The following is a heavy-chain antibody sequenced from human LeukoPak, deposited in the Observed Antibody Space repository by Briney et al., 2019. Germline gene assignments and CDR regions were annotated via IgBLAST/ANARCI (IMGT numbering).Heavy chain of an antibody. J-gene: IGHJ4*02. Sequence: ASVKVSCKTSGYTFTDYYIHWVRQAPGQGLEWMGWINPKSGATDFAQKFQGRITLTRDTSITTAHMEMNRLTSDDTAVYFCTIDEWELPGYWGQGTRVTV. CDR3: TIDEWELPGY. D-gene: IGHD1-26*01. V-gene: IGHV1-2*02. CDR1: GYTFTDYY. CDR2: INPKSGAT.